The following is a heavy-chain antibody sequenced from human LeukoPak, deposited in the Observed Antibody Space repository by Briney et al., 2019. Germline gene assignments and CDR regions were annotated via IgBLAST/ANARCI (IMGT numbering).Heavy chain of an antibody. CDR2: IIPSGGST. CDR1: GYTFTNYY. J-gene: IGHJ4*02. D-gene: IGHD1-26*01. Sequence: ASVKVSCKASGYTFTNYYIHWVRLAPGQGLEWMGIIIPSGGSTSYAQKFQGRVTMTRDTSTSTVHMELSSLRSEDTAVYYCARDGWLNSGSYYFDYWGQGTLVTVSS. CDR3: ARDGWLNSGSYYFDY. V-gene: IGHV1-46*01.